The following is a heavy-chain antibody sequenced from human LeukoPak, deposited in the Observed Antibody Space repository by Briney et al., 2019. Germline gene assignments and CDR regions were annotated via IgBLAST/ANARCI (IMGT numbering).Heavy chain of an antibody. Sequence: ASVKVSCKASGYTFTSYGISWVRQAPGQGLEWMGIINPSGGSTSYAQKFQGRVTMTRDMSTSTVYMELSSLRSEDTAVYYCARGRSALRPPIDYWGQGTLVTVSS. CDR1: GYTFTSYG. J-gene: IGHJ4*02. D-gene: IGHD5/OR15-5a*01. CDR3: ARGRSALRPPIDY. CDR2: INPSGGST. V-gene: IGHV1-46*01.